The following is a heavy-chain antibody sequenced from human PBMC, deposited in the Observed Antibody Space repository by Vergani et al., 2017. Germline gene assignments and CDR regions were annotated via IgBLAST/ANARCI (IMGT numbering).Heavy chain of an antibody. CDR1: GVSIGGSNYY. J-gene: IGHJ3*01. CDR2: IYHTGTT. CDR3: ARLQLERRGSDGRFDF. Sequence: QLVLEESGPGLVKPSETLSLTCTVSGVSIGGSNYYWGWIRQPPGKGLEWIGNIYHTGTTYISPSLKSRVTISVDTSNNQVSLKLTSVTASDPAVYHCARLQLERRGSDGRFDFWGQGTTVTVSS. D-gene: IGHD1-1*01. V-gene: IGHV4-39*01.